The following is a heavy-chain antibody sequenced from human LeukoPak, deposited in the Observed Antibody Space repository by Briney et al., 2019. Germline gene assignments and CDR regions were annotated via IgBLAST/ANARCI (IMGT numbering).Heavy chain of an antibody. V-gene: IGHV2-5*02. CDR3: AHRPAVYYFDN. CDR2: IYWDDDK. J-gene: IGHJ4*02. CDR1: GFSLSTSGVG. D-gene: IGHD6-19*01. Sequence: SGTTLVNPTQTFTLTCTLSGFSLSTSGVGVGWIRKPPGKALEWLALIYWDDDKRYSPSLKSRLTITKDSSKNQVVLTMTNMDPVDTATYYCAHRPAVYYFDNWGQGTLVTVSS.